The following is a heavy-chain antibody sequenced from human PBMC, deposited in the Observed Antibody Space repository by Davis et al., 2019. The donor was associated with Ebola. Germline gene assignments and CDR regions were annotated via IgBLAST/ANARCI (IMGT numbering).Heavy chain of an antibody. CDR1: GFTFSSYS. CDR2: ISSSSSTI. V-gene: IGHV3-48*04. J-gene: IGHJ3*02. Sequence: GESLKISCAVSGFTFSSYSMNWVRQAPGKGLEWVSYISSSSSTIYYADPVKGRFAISRDNAKSLLFLQMNSLRAEDTAVYYCARVALYAFDIWGHGTAVTVSS. CDR3: ARVALYAFDI.